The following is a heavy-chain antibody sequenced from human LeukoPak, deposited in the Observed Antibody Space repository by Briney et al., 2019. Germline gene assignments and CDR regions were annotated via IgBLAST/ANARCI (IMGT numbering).Heavy chain of an antibody. D-gene: IGHD3-16*01. CDR3: ARGGGWFDP. Sequence: ASVKVSCKASGDTFSSYAISCVRQAPGQGLEWRGGIIPIFGTANYAQKFQGRGTITADESTSTAYMELSRLRSEDTAVYYCARGGGWFDPWGQGTLVTVSS. CDR2: IIPIFGTA. J-gene: IGHJ5*02. V-gene: IGHV1-69*13. CDR1: GDTFSSYA.